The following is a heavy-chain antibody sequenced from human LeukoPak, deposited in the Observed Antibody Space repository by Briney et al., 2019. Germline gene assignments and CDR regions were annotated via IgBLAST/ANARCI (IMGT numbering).Heavy chain of an antibody. J-gene: IGHJ5*02. CDR2: IYYSGST. D-gene: IGHD3-16*02. V-gene: IGHV4-59*01. Sequence: SETLSLTCTVSGGSISSYYWSWIRQPPGKGLEWIGYIYYSGSTNYNPSLKSRVTISVDTSKNQFSLKLSSVTAADTAVYYCARGSYEGWFDPWGQGTLVTVSS. CDR1: GGSISSYY. CDR3: ARGSYEGWFDP.